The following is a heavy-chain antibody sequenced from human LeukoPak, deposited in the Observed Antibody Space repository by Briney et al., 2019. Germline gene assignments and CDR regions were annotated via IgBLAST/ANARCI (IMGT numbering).Heavy chain of an antibody. CDR2: ISSTSNTI. CDR3: ARMLGILDY. Sequence: GGSLRLSCAASGFTFSNYSMNWVRQAPGKGLEWVSWISSTSNTIYYADSVKGRFTISRDNAKNSLYLQMNSLRAEDTAVYYCARMLGILDYWGQGTLVTVSS. D-gene: IGHD7-27*01. V-gene: IGHV3-48*01. J-gene: IGHJ4*02. CDR1: GFTFSNYS.